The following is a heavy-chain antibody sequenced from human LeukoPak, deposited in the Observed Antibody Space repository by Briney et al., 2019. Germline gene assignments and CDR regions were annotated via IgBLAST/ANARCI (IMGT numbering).Heavy chain of an antibody. J-gene: IGHJ4*02. CDR1: GFTFSSYW. CDR3: ARVEYYYDSSGSRLTYYFDY. V-gene: IGHV3-74*01. D-gene: IGHD3-22*01. CDR2: INSDGSST. Sequence: GGSLRLSCAASGFTFSSYWMHWVRQAPGKGLVWVSRINSDGSSTSYADSVKGRFTISRDNAKNTLYLQMNSLRAEDTAVYYCARVEYYYDSSGSRLTYYFDYWGQGTLVTVSS.